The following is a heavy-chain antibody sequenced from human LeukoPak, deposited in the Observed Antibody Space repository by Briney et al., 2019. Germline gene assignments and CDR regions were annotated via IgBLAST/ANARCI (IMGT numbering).Heavy chain of an antibody. D-gene: IGHD1-14*01. CDR2: INSDGRDT. CDR3: AKDPEILDY. J-gene: IGHJ4*02. CDR1: GFTFSDYW. Sequence: PGGSLRLSCAASGFTFSDYWMHWVRQAPGKGLEWVSHINSDGRDTNYADSVKGRFTISRDNSKNTLYLQMNSLRAEDTAVYYCAKDPEILDYWGQGTLVTVSS. V-gene: IGHV3-74*01.